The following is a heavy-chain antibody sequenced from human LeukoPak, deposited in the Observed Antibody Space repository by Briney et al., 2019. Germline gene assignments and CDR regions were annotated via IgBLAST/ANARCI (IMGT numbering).Heavy chain of an antibody. CDR3: ARGGVTRQDPYYYYGMDV. CDR1: GGSISSGGYY. CDR2: IYYSGST. V-gene: IGHV4-31*03. Sequence: SQTLSLTCTVSGGSISSGGYYWSWIRQHPGKGLEWIGYIYYSGSTNYNPSLKSRVTISVDTSKNQFSLKLSSVTAEDTAVYYCARGGVTRQDPYYYYGMDVWGQGTTVTVSS. D-gene: IGHD2-21*02. J-gene: IGHJ6*02.